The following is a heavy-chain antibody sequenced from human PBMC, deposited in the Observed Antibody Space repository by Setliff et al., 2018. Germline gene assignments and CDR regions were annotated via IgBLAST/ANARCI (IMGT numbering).Heavy chain of an antibody. CDR2: ISNSGGT. D-gene: IGHD1-26*01. J-gene: IGHJ3*02. Sequence: SETLSLTCTVSGDSISSSSYYWGWIRQPPGKGLEWIGSISNSGGTYYNQSRKSRVTISVDTSKNQFSLKRSSVTAADTAVYYCARWGENSGRPDWRAFDIWGQGTMVTVSS. V-gene: IGHV4-39*07. CDR3: ARWGENSGRPDWRAFDI. CDR1: GDSISSSSYY.